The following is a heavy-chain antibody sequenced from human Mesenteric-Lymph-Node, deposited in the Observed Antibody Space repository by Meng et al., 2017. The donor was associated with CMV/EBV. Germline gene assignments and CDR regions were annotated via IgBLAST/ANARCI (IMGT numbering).Heavy chain of an antibody. V-gene: IGHV1-2*02. CDR1: GYTFTAYY. CDR3: ARILSLTASWFDP. D-gene: IGHD1-20*01. Sequence: ASVKVSCKASGYTFTAYYIYWVRQAPGQGLEWMGWINPNSGGTDYAQKFKGKVTMTRDTSISTAYMELSSLRSDDTAFYYCARILSLTASWFDPWGQGTLVTVS. J-gene: IGHJ5*02. CDR2: INPNSGGT.